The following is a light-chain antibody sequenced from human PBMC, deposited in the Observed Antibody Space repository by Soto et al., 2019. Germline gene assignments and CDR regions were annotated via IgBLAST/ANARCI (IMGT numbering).Light chain of an antibody. CDR3: QQLHSNPYT. CDR2: AAS. V-gene: IGKV1-9*01. Sequence: DIQLTQSPSFLSASVGDRVTITCRASQGISSYLAWYQQKPGTAPQLLIYAASTLQSGVPSRFSGSGSGTEFTLTISSLQPEDFATYYCQQLHSNPYTFGQGTKVVI. CDR1: QGISSY. J-gene: IGKJ2*01.